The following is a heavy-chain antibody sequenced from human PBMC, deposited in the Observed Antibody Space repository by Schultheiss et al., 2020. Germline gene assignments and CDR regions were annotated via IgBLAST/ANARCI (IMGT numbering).Heavy chain of an antibody. J-gene: IGHJ5*02. CDR3: AHSPEARELRYFDWFTFSLKDPGWFDP. D-gene: IGHD3-9*01. CDR1: GFSLSTSGVG. CDR2: IYWDDDK. Sequence: SGPTLVKPTQTLTLTCTFSGFSLSTSGVGVGWIRQPPGKALEWLALIYWDDDKRYSPSLKSRLTITKDTSKNQVVLTMTNMDPVDTATYYCAHSPEARELRYFDWFTFSLKDPGWFDPWGQGTLVTVSS. V-gene: IGHV2-5*02.